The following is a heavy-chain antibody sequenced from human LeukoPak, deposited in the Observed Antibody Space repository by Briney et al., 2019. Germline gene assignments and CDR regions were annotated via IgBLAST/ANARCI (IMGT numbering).Heavy chain of an antibody. CDR1: GFTFSSYD. Sequence: GGSLRLSCARSGFTFSSYDMNWVRQAPGKGLEWLAYISTSSRTIYYADSVKGRFTISRDNAKNSLYLQMNTLRAEDTAVYYCARGLGFWGQGTPVTVSS. D-gene: IGHD6-25*01. CDR3: ARGLGF. J-gene: IGHJ4*02. CDR2: ISTSSRTI. V-gene: IGHV3-48*01.